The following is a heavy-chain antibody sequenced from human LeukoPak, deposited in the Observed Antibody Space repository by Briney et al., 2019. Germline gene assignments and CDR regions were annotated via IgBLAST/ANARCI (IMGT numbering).Heavy chain of an antibody. D-gene: IGHD3-10*01. CDR1: GYTFTSYG. CDR3: ARDGGSYYYGSGSYRALDY. Sequence: GASVKVSCKASGYTFTSYGISWVRQAPGQGLEWMGWISAYNGNTNYAQKLQGRVTMTTDTSTSTAYMELRSLRSDDTAVYYCARDGGSYYYGSGSYRALDYWGQGTLVTVSS. CDR2: ISAYNGNT. V-gene: IGHV1-18*01. J-gene: IGHJ4*02.